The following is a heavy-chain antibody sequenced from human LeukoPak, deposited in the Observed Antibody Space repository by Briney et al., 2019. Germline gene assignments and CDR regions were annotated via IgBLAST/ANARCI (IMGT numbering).Heavy chain of an antibody. V-gene: IGHV3-66*01. CDR3: ARVTPPTD. CDR2: IYSDGST. CDR1: GLIVSRNY. J-gene: IGHJ4*02. D-gene: IGHD1-14*01. Sequence: GGSLRLSCAAPGLIVSRNYMTWVRQAPGKGLEWLSVIYSDGSTHYADSVKGRFIISRDNSKNTLYLQMNTLRAEDTAVYYCARVTPPTDWGQGTLVTVSP.